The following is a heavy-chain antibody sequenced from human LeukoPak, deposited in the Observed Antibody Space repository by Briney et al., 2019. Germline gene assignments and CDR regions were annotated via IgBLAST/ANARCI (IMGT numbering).Heavy chain of an antibody. J-gene: IGHJ3*02. V-gene: IGHV1-18*01. D-gene: IGHD2-8*01. Sequence: EASVKVSCKASGYTFTSYGISWVRQAPGQGLEWMGWISAYNGNTNYAQKLQGRVTMTTDTSTSTAYMELRSLRSDDTAVYYCARDRRDIVLMVYALNAFDIWGQGTMVTVSS. CDR1: GYTFTSYG. CDR2: ISAYNGNT. CDR3: ARDRRDIVLMVYALNAFDI.